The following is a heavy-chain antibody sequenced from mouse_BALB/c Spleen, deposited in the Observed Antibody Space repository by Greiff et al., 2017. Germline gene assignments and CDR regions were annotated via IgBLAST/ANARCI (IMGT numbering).Heavy chain of an antibody. Sequence: VKLMESGPGLVAPSQSLSITCTVSGFSLTSYGVHWVRQPPGKGLEWLGVIWAGGSTNYNSALMSRLSISKDNSKSQVFLKMNSLQTDDTAMYYCERGYYYDYDWYFDVWGAGTTVTVSS. J-gene: IGHJ1*01. D-gene: IGHD2-4*01. V-gene: IGHV2-9*02. CDR3: ERGYYYDYDWYFDV. CDR1: GFSLTSYG. CDR2: IWAGGST.